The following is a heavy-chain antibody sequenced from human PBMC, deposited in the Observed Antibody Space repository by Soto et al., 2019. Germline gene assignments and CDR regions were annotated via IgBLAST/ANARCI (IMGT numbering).Heavy chain of an antibody. CDR1: GFSFSDHY. CDR3: ARGEGNYCDP. J-gene: IGHJ5*02. Sequence: QVQLVVSGGGLVKPGGSLRLSCVVSGFSFSDHYMSWIRQAPGKGLDWVSYISTSGSTIYYADSVKGRFTISRDNAKNSLYLQMNSLRGEDTAIYYCARGEGNYCDPWGQGNLVTVSS. D-gene: IGHD1-7*01. V-gene: IGHV3-11*01. CDR2: ISTSGSTI.